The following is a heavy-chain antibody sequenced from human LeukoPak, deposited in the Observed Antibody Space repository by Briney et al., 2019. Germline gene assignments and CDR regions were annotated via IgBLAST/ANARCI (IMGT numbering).Heavy chain of an antibody. J-gene: IGHJ4*02. CDR2: INPNSGGT. V-gene: IGHV1-2*02. CDR3: ARDRVRVATITLAY. CDR1: GYTFTGYY. D-gene: IGHD5-12*01. Sequence: ASVKVSCKASGYTFTGYYMHWVRQAPGQGLEWMGWINPNSGGTNYAQKFQGRVTMTRDTSISTAYMELSRLRSDDTAVYYCARDRVRVATITLAYWGQGTLVTVSS.